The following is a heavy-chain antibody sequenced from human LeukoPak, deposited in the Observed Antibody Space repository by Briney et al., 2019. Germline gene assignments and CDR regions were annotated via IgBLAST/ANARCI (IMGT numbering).Heavy chain of an antibody. CDR3: ARDSSGWYAWFDP. D-gene: IGHD6-19*01. V-gene: IGHV3-7*01. Sequence: GRSLRLSCVGSGFTFSTHAIHWVRQTPGKGPEWVANINEDGSEKYSVDSVEGRFTISRDNAKNSVSLQMNSLRAEDTAVYYCARDSSGWYAWFDPWGQGTLVTVSS. CDR1: GFTFSTHA. CDR2: INEDGSEK. J-gene: IGHJ5*02.